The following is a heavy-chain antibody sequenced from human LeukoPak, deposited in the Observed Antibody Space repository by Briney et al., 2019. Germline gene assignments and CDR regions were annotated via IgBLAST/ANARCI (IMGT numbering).Heavy chain of an antibody. CDR3: ARDRSPPPPGYIVVVPAAMAFDY. Sequence: SVTVSCKASGGTFSSYAISWVRQAPGQGLEWMGGIIPIFGTANYAQKFQGRVTITADESTSTAYMELSSLRSEDTAVYYCARDRSPPPPGYIVVVPAAMAFDYWGQGTLVTVSS. D-gene: IGHD2-2*01. V-gene: IGHV1-69*13. CDR1: GGTFSSYA. CDR2: IIPIFGTA. J-gene: IGHJ4*02.